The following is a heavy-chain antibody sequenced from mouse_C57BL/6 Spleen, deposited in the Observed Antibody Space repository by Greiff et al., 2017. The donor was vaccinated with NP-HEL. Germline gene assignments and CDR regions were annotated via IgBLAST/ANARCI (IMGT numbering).Heavy chain of an antibody. D-gene: IGHD2-1*01. CDR1: GFTFSDYG. CDR3: ATYGNTFYWYFDV. J-gene: IGHJ1*03. V-gene: IGHV5-17*01. Sequence: DVMLVESGGGLVKPGGSLKLSCAASGFTFSDYGMHWVRQAPEKGLEWLAYISSGSSTISYADTVKGRFTLSSDNAKNTLFLQITSLRSEDTAMYYCATYGNTFYWYFDVWGTETTVTVSS. CDR2: ISSGSSTI.